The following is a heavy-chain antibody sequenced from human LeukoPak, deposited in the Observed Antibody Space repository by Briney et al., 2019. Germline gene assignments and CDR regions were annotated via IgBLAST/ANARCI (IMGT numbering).Heavy chain of an antibody. D-gene: IGHD6-19*01. J-gene: IGHJ4*02. CDR1: VFTSGTYW. V-gene: IGHV3-7*01. CDR2: IKQDGSEK. Sequence: PAESLRLSCAASVFTSGTYWMSWVRQAPGEGLEWVANIKQDGSEKYYVDSVRGRFTISRDNAKNSLYLQMNSLRAEDTAVYYCARDRGSSGWYEFDYWGQGTLVTVSS. CDR3: ARDRGSSGWYEFDY.